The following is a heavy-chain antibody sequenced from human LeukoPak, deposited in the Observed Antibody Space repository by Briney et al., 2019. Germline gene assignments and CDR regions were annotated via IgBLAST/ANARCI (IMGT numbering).Heavy chain of an antibody. D-gene: IGHD6-13*01. V-gene: IGHV1-2*02. CDR3: ARQGALVKGIDY. CDR1: GYTFTGYY. Sequence: ASVKVSCKAPGYTFTGYYMHWVRQAPGQGLEWMGWINPNSGVKNYAQKFQGRVTMTRDTSISTVYMELSRLRSDETAVYYCARQGALVKGIDYWGQGTLVTVSS. J-gene: IGHJ4*02. CDR2: INPNSGVK.